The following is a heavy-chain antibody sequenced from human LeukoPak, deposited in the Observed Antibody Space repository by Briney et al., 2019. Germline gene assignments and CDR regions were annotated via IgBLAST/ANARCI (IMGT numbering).Heavy chain of an antibody. D-gene: IGHD3-22*01. CDR2: ISSSSSYI. CDR1: GFTFSSYS. J-gene: IGHJ4*02. V-gene: IGHV3-21*01. CDR3: ARDLETYYYDSSSFDY. Sequence: GGSLRLSCAASGFTFSSYSMNWVCQAPGKGLEWVSSISSSSSYIYYADSVKGRFTISRDNAKNSLYLQMNSLRAEDTAVYYCARDLETYYYDSSSFDYWGQGTLVTVSS.